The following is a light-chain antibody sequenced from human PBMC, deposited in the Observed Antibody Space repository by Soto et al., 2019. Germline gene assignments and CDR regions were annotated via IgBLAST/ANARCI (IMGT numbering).Light chain of an antibody. CDR3: QQYDTYWT. V-gene: IGKV1-5*01. CDR2: DVS. Sequence: DIQMTQSPSTLSASVGDRVTITCRASQSVSSWLAWYQQKPGKAPKVLIYDVSTLESGVPSRFSGSGSGTEFTLTINSLQPDDFAIYYCQQYDTYWTFGQGTKVDIK. J-gene: IGKJ1*01. CDR1: QSVSSW.